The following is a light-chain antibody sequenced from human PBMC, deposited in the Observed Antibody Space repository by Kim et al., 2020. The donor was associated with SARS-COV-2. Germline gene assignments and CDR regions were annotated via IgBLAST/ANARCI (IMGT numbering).Light chain of an antibody. CDR2: QNY. CDR3: QAWDFNRV. Sequence: VSVSPGQTASITCSGDKVGDKYACWYQQKPGQSPVLVIYQNYKRPSGIPERFSGSNSGNTATLTISGTQAMDEADYYCQAWDFNRVFGRGTQLTVL. CDR1: KVGDKY. J-gene: IGLJ3*02. V-gene: IGLV3-1*01.